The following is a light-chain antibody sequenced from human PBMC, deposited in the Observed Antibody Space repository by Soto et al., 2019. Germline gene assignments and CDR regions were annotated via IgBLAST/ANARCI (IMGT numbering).Light chain of an antibody. V-gene: IGKV3-20*01. CDR3: QQYGGSPTT. J-gene: IGKJ1*01. Sequence: ELLLTQSPGTTSFCQGQVPIHSCSSSQRLSISYITWYQQKPGQAPRLLVQGASRRTTGIPERFSGSGSGTDFTLTISRLETEDFAVYYCQQYGGSPTTFGQGTKVDIK. CDR2: GAS. CDR1: QRLSISY.